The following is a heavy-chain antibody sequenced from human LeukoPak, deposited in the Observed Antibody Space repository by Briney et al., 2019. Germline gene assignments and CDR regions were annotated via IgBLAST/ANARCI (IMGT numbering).Heavy chain of an antibody. V-gene: IGHV4-39*07. J-gene: IGHJ4*02. D-gene: IGHD3-22*01. CDR3: ARDLNRRGSGYTRGIDY. Sequence: PSETLSLTCTVSGGSISSSSYYWGWIRQPPGKGLEWIGNIYYSGSTYYNPSLKSRVTISLDTSKNQFSLKLSSVTAADTAVYYCARDLNRRGSGYTRGIDYWGQGTLVTVSS. CDR1: GGSISSSSYY. CDR2: IYYSGST.